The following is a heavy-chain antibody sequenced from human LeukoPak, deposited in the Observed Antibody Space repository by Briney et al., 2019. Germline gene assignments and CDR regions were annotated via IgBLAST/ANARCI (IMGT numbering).Heavy chain of an antibody. CDR3: ARTYSYDSYQFDY. J-gene: IGHJ4*02. V-gene: IGHV1-46*01. Sequence: GASVKVSCKASGYTFTTYFIHWVRQAPGQGLEWMGIINPSNGITKNAQTVQGRVTMTRDTSTSTVFMELSSLRSEDTAVYYCARTYSYDSYQFDYWGQGTLVTVSS. CDR1: GYTFTTYF. D-gene: IGHD5-12*01. CDR2: INPSNGIT.